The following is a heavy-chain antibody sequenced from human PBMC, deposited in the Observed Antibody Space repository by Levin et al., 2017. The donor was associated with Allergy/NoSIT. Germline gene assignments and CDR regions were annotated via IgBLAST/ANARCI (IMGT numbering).Heavy chain of an antibody. V-gene: IGHV5-51*01. D-gene: IGHD6-19*01. CDR1: GYSFTSYW. CDR2: IYPGDSDT. CDR3: ARRIIAVAGNDYYYYMDV. Sequence: ASVKVSCKGSGYSFTSYWIGWVRQMPGKGLEWMGIIYPGDSDTRYSPSFQGQVTISADKSISTAYLQWSSLKASDTAMYYCARRIIAVAGNDYYYYMDVWGKGTTVTVSS. J-gene: IGHJ6*03.